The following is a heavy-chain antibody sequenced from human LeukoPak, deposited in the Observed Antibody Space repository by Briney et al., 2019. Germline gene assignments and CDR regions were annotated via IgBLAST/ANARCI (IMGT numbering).Heavy chain of an antibody. V-gene: IGHV1-69*13. Sequence: ASVKVSCKASGGTFSSYAISWVRQAPGQGLEWMGGIIPIFGTANYAQKFQGRVTITADESTSTAYMGLSSLRSEDTAVYYCVSSSGYFFNYWGQGTLVTVSS. D-gene: IGHD3-22*01. CDR2: IIPIFGTA. J-gene: IGHJ4*02. CDR1: GGTFSSYA. CDR3: VSSSGYFFNY.